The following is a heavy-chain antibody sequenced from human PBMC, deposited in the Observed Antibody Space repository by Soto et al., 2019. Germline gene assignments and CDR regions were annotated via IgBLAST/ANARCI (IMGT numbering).Heavy chain of an antibody. Sequence: EVQLLESGGGLVQPGGSLRLSCTAPGFTFGSYAMNWVRQAPGKGLEWVTTVSASGGSTYYADSVKGRFTISRDNSKNMLYLQMKSLRAEDTALYYCARGSDSSGWEHFYYWGQGTLVTVSS. CDR3: ARGSDSSGWEHFYY. V-gene: IGHV3-23*01. CDR2: VSASGGST. J-gene: IGHJ4*02. CDR1: GFTFGSYA. D-gene: IGHD6-19*01.